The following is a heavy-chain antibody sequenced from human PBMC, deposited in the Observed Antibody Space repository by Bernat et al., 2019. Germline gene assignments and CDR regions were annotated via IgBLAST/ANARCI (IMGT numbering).Heavy chain of an antibody. CDR3: ARGDSSSWYSPIDY. Sequence: EVQLVESGGGLVQPGGSLRLSCAASGFTFSSYWMHWVRQAPGKGLVWVSRINSDGSSTSYADSVKGRLTISRDNAKNTLYLQMNSLRAEDTAVYYCARGDSSSWYSPIDYWGQGTLVTVSS. J-gene: IGHJ4*02. CDR1: GFTFSSYW. CDR2: INSDGSST. D-gene: IGHD6-13*01. V-gene: IGHV3-74*01.